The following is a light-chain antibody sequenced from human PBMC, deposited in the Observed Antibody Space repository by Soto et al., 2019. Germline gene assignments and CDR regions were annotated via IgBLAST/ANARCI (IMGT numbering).Light chain of an antibody. J-gene: IGLJ1*01. CDR3: SSYTSSSIDYV. V-gene: IGLV2-14*01. CDR1: SSDVGGYNY. CDR2: EVS. Sequence: QSALTQPASVSGYPGQSIPISCTGTSSDVGGYNYVSWYQQHPGKAPKLMIYEVSNRPSGVSNRFSGSKSGNTASLTISGLQAEDEADYYCSSYTSSSIDYVFGTGTKLTVL.